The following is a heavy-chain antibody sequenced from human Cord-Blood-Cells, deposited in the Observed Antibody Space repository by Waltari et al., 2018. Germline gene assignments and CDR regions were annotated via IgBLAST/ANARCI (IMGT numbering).Heavy chain of an antibody. J-gene: IGHJ4*02. CDR2: ISYDGSNK. D-gene: IGHD4-17*01. V-gene: IGHV3-30*18. Sequence: QVQLVESGGGVVQPGRSLRLSCAASGFTFRSYGMPWVRQAPGKGLEWVAVISYDGSNKYYADSVKGRFTISRDNSKNTLYLQMNSLRAEDTAVYYCANYGDYVLDYWGQGTLVTVSS. CDR3: ANYGDYVLDY. CDR1: GFTFRSYG.